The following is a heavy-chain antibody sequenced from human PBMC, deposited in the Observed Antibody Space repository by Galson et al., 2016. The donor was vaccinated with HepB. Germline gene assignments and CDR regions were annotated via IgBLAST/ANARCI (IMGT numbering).Heavy chain of an antibody. CDR1: GFTFSDHG. Sequence: SLRLSCAASGFTFSDHGVSWVRQAPGKGLEWVSGISGSGGTTYYAESVKGRFTISRDKSENTLYLQMNSLRGADTAVYYCVREIYSFPEEAGTALLDYWGQGALVTVSS. J-gene: IGHJ4*02. V-gene: IGHV3-23*01. D-gene: IGHD1-26*01. CDR3: VREIYSFPEEAGTALLDY. CDR2: ISGSGGTT.